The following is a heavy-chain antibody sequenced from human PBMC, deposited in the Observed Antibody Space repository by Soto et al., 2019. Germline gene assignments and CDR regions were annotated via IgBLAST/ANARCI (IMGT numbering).Heavy chain of an antibody. CDR3: AREGPAPYYYYGMDV. CDR1: GYSFTTYG. J-gene: IGHJ6*02. CDR2: ISAYNGNT. V-gene: IGHV1-18*01. Sequence: QVQLVQSGGEVKKPGASVKVSCKTSGYSFTTYGISWVRQAPGQGLEWMGWISAYNGNTNYAQKLQGRVTMTTDTPTSTANMELRSLRSDDTAVYYCAREGPAPYYYYGMDVWGQGSTVTVSS.